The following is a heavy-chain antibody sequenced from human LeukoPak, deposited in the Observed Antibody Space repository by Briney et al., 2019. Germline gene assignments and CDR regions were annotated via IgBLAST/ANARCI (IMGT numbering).Heavy chain of an antibody. J-gene: IGHJ6*03. CDR1: GFTFSSYG. D-gene: IGHD6-13*01. V-gene: IGHV3-33*06. Sequence: GGSLRLSCAASGFTFSSYGMHWVRQAPGKGLEWVAVIWYDGSNKYYADSVKGRFTISRDNSKNALYLQMNSLRAEDTAVYYCAKEGGAGPYSSSWLDYYYYMDVSGKGTTVTVSS. CDR3: AKEGGAGPYSSSWLDYYYYMDV. CDR2: IWYDGSNK.